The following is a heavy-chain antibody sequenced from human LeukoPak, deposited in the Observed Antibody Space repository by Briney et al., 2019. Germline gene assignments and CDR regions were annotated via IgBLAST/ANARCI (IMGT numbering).Heavy chain of an antibody. J-gene: IGHJ4*02. D-gene: IGHD3-16*02. CDR3: ARGRKTGPYDYVWGSYRYHPKPLDY. CDR1: GGSFSGYY. CDR2: INHSGST. V-gene: IGHV4-34*01. Sequence: SETLSLTCAVYGGSFSGYYWSWIRQPPGKGLEWIGEINHSGSTNYNPSLKSRVTISVDTSKNQFSLKLSSVTAAGTAVYYCARGRKTGPYDYVWGSYRYHPKPLDYWGQGTLVTVSS.